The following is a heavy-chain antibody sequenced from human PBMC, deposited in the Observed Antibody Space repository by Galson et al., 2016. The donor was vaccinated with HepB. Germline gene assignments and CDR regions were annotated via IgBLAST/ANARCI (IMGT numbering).Heavy chain of an antibody. CDR3: ARMRAAGSWFDY. V-gene: IGHV3-11*01. J-gene: IGHJ4*02. D-gene: IGHD6-13*01. Sequence: SLRLSCAVSGFTFSDFYMSWIRQAPGKGPEWLSSISGSGSGSTIFYADSVKGRFTASRDNAKNSLFLRMSSLRAEDRAIYYCARMRAAGSWFDYWGQGTLVTVSS. CDR1: GFTFSDFY. CDR2: ISGSGSGSTI.